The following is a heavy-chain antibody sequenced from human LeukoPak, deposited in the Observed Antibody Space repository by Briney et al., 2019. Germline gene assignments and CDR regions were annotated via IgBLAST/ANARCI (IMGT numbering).Heavy chain of an antibody. CDR3: ARGSGTLRITMTRRVSNWFDP. CDR2: IGTAGDT. V-gene: IGHV3-13*01. D-gene: IGHD3-10*01. Sequence: GGSLRLSCAASGFIVSNYDMHWVRQVTGKGLEWVSVIGTAGDTYYPGSVKGRFTISREKAKNSLYLQMNSLRAEDTAVYYCARGSGTLRITMTRRVSNWFDPWGQGTLVTVSS. J-gene: IGHJ5*02. CDR1: GFIVSNYD.